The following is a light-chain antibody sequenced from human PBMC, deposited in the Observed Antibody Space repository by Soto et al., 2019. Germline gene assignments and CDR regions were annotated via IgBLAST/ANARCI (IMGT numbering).Light chain of an antibody. Sequence: AIRMTQSPSSLSASKGDRVTITCRASQGISSYLAWYQQKPGKAPKLLIYAASTFQSGVPSRFSGSGSGTDFTLTISCLQSEDFATYYCQQYYSYPQTFGQGTKV. CDR1: QGISSY. V-gene: IGKV1-8*01. J-gene: IGKJ1*01. CDR3: QQYYSYPQT. CDR2: AAS.